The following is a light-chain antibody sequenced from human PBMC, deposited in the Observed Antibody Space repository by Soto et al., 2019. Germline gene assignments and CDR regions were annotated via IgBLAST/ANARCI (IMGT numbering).Light chain of an antibody. V-gene: IGLV2-11*01. J-gene: IGLJ2*01. CDR3: CSYAVSYTLV. CDR1: SSDVGGYNY. Sequence: QSVLTQHRSVSGSPGQSVTISCTGTSSDVGGYNYVSWYQQHPGKAPKLMIYDVSKRPSGVPDRFSGSKSGNTASLTISGLQAEDEADYYCCSYAVSYTLVFGGGTKLTVL. CDR2: DVS.